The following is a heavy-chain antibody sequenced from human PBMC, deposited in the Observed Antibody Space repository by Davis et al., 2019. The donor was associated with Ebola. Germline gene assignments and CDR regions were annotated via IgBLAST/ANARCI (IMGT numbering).Heavy chain of an antibody. CDR1: GGSISSYY. D-gene: IGHD3-10*01. Sequence: PSETLSLTCTVSGGSISSYYWSWIRQPPGKGLEWIGYIYYSGSTNYNPSLKSRVTISVDTSKNQFSLKLSSVTAADTAVYYCARVRVLLWFGELSDPSYWYFDLWGRGTLVTVSS. V-gene: IGHV4-59*01. CDR2: IYYSGST. CDR3: ARVRVLLWFGELSDPSYWYFDL. J-gene: IGHJ2*01.